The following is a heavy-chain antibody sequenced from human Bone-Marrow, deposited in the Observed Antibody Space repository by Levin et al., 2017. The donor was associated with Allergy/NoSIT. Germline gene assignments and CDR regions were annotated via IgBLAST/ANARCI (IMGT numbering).Heavy chain of an antibody. CDR1: GLTVSNNY. Sequence: GGSLRLSCAVSGLTVSNNYKTWVRQAPGKGLEWVSLIYSGGGTYYADSVKGRFTISRDNSKNTVYLQMNSLRPEDTALYYCVGLGGLPYWGQGALVTVSS. CDR2: IYSGGGT. D-gene: IGHD3-16*01. J-gene: IGHJ4*02. V-gene: IGHV3-53*01. CDR3: VGLGGLPY.